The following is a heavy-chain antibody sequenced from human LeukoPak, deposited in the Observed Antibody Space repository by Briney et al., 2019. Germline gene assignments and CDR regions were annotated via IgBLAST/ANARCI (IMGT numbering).Heavy chain of an antibody. Sequence: PSETLSLTCAVYGGSFSGYYWSWIRQPPGKGLEWIGEANHSGSTNYNPSLKSRVTISVDTSKNQSSLKLSSVTAADTAVHYCARFALGYCSSTSCPKYYFDYWGQGTLVTVSS. CDR2: ANHSGST. V-gene: IGHV4-34*01. CDR1: GGSFSGYY. J-gene: IGHJ4*02. CDR3: ARFALGYCSSTSCPKYYFDY. D-gene: IGHD2-2*01.